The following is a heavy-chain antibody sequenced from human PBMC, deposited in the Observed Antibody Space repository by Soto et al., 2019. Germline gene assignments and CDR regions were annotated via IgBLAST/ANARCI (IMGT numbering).Heavy chain of an antibody. Sequence: GGLVQVFCKASGYTFTSYGISWVRQAPGQGLEWMGWISAYNGNTNYAQKLQGRVTMTTDTSTSTAYMELRSLRSDDTAVYYCARDGHDSSGYLARAAFDIWGQGTMVTVSS. CDR3: ARDGHDSSGYLARAAFDI. V-gene: IGHV1-18*01. CDR1: GYTFTSYG. J-gene: IGHJ3*02. CDR2: ISAYNGNT. D-gene: IGHD3-22*01.